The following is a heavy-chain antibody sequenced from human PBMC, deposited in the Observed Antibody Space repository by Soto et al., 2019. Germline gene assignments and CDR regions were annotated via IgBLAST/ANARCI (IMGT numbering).Heavy chain of an antibody. D-gene: IGHD6-13*01. Sequence: SETLSLTCAVYGGSFSGYYWSWIRQPPGKGLEWIGEINHSGSTNYNPSLKSRVTISVDTSKNQFSLKLSSVTAADTAVYYCARTEYSSSEYYFDYWGQGTLVTVS. CDR1: GGSFSGYY. V-gene: IGHV4-34*01. CDR3: ARTEYSSSEYYFDY. CDR2: INHSGST. J-gene: IGHJ4*02.